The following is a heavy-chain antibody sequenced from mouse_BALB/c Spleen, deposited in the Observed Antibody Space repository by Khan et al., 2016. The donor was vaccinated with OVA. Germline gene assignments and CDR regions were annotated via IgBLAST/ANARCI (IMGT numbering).Heavy chain of an antibody. V-gene: IGHV1S135*01. CDR1: GYAFTSYN. CDR3: ARGGYGGFAY. D-gene: IGHD2-14*01. J-gene: IGHJ3*01. CDR2: IVPYNGGT. Sequence: VQLQQPGPELVKPGASVKVSCKASGYAFTSYNIYWVKQSHGKSLEWVGYIVPYNGGTSYNQKFKGKATLTGDKSSTTAYLHLNSLTSEDSAVYYFARGGYGGFAYWGQGTLVTVSA.